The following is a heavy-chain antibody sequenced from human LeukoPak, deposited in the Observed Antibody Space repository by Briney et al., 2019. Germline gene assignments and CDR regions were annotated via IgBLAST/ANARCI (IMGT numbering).Heavy chain of an antibody. V-gene: IGHV3-7*04. CDR1: GFTFRGED. CDR2: IKQDGSEK. J-gene: IGHJ5*02. CDR3: AKVRSPPNWFDP. Sequence: GGSLRLSCVVSGFTFRGEDMHWVRQAPGKGLEWVANIKQDGSEKYYVDSVKGRFTISRDNAKNSLYLQMNSLRAEDTAVYYCAKVRSPPNWFDPWGQGTLVTVSS.